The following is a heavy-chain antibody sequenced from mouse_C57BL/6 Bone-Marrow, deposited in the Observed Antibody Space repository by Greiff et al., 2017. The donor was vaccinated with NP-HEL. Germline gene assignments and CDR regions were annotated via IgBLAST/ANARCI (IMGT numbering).Heavy chain of an antibody. CDR1: GYTFTNYW. Sequence: QVQLQQSGAELVRPGTSVKMSCKASGYTFTNYWIGWAKQRPGHGLEWIGDIYPGGGYTNYNEKFKGKATLTADKSSSTAYMQFSSLTSEDSAIYYCARWGGYDWRRHWYFDVWGTGTTVTVSS. J-gene: IGHJ1*03. CDR2: IYPGGGYT. CDR3: ARWGGYDWRRHWYFDV. V-gene: IGHV1-63*01. D-gene: IGHD2-2*01.